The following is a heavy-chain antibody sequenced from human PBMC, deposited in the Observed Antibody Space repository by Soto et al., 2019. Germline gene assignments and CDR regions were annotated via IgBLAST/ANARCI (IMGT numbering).Heavy chain of an antibody. CDR3: ARYWSGLKSGNYYGMDV. Sequence: GESLKISCKGSGYSFTSYWISWVRQMPGKGLEWMGRIDPSDSYTNYSPSFQGHVTISADKSISTAYLQWSSLKASDTAMYYCARYWSGLKSGNYYGMDVGRKGTTVTVSS. D-gene: IGHD3-3*01. CDR2: IDPSDSYT. J-gene: IGHJ6*04. CDR1: GYSFTSYW. V-gene: IGHV5-10-1*01.